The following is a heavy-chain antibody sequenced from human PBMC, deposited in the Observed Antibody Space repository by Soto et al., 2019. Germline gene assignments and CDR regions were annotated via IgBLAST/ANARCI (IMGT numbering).Heavy chain of an antibody. CDR1: GGSVSSGNYY. J-gene: IGHJ5*02. D-gene: IGHD2-15*01. CDR2: IYYTGST. Sequence: SETLSLTCSVSGGSVSSGNYYWSWIRQPPGKGLEWIGYIYYTGSTNYNPSLKSRVTISVDTSKNQFSLTLSSVTAADTAVYYCASALHCSGGRCSFDPWGQGTLVTVSS. CDR3: ASALHCSGGRCSFDP. V-gene: IGHV4-61*01.